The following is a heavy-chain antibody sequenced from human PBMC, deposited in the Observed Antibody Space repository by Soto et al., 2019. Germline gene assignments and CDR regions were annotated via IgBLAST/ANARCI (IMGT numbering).Heavy chain of an antibody. D-gene: IGHD3-16*01. J-gene: IGHJ3*02. V-gene: IGHV3-23*01. CDR1: GFTFSSYA. Sequence: GGSLRLSCAASGFTFSSYAMSWVRQAPGKGLEWVSAISGSGGSTYYADSVKGRFTISRDNSKNALYLQMNSLRAEDTAVYYCAKDWGSNDAFDIWGQGTMVTVSS. CDR3: AKDWGSNDAFDI. CDR2: ISGSGGST.